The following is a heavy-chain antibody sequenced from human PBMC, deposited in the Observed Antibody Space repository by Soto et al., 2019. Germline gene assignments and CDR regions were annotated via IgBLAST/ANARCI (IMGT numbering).Heavy chain of an antibody. CDR1: VYTLTRYY. V-gene: IGHV1-2*02. J-gene: IGHJ6*02. Sequence: GXSVKASCKGSVYTLTRYYMHWVRHAPGQWLEWMGWINPNSGGTNYAQKFQGRVTMTRDTSISTAYMELSRLRSDDTAVYYCARARTIFGVVSPLVVWRHGTTATVSS. CDR2: INPNSGGT. CDR3: ARARTIFGVVSPLVV. D-gene: IGHD3-3*01.